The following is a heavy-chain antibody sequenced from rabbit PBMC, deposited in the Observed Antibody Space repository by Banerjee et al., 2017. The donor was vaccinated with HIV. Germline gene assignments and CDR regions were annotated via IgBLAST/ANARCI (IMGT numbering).Heavy chain of an antibody. CDR1: GFSFSSSYY. Sequence: QQQLEESGGVLVKPEGSLTLTCKASGFSFSSSYYMSWVRQAPGEGLEYIGLINSGGSTYYASWAKGRFTISKTSSTTVTLQMTSLTVADTATYFCARDAGSSYYQYTRRELWGPGTLVTGS. CDR2: INSGGST. CDR3: ARDAGSSYYQYTRREL. J-gene: IGHJ3*01. V-gene: IGHV1S45*01. D-gene: IGHD8-1*01.